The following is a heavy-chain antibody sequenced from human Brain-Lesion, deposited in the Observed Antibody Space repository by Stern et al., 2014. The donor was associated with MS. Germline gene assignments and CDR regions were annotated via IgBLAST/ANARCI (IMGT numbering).Heavy chain of an antibody. D-gene: IGHD2-15*01. CDR1: GGSVSSTSYA. J-gene: IGHJ5*02. CDR2: IYYSGNT. V-gene: IGHV4-39*01. CDR3: AGEEDIRYCSGGSCTGNWFDP. Sequence: QLQLQESGPGLVKPSETLSLTCTVAGGSVSSTSYAWAWIRQPPGKGLEWIGTIYYSGNTYYSPSLKSLLTISLETSKNQFSLQLRSVTAADTAVYYCAGEEDIRYCSGGSCTGNWFDPWGQGTLVTVSS.